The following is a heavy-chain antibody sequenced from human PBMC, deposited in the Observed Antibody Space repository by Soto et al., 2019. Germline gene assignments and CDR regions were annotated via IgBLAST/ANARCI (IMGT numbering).Heavy chain of an antibody. CDR3: ARLGAYDYIWGSYRPNRFDY. V-gene: IGHV4-59*08. Sequence: SETLSLTCTVSGGSISSYYWSWIRQPPGKGLEWIGYIYYSGSTNYNPSLKSRVTISVDTSKNQFSLKLSSVTAADTAVYYCARLGAYDYIWGSYRPNRFDYWGQGTLVPVSS. J-gene: IGHJ4*02. D-gene: IGHD3-16*02. CDR2: IYYSGST. CDR1: GGSISSYY.